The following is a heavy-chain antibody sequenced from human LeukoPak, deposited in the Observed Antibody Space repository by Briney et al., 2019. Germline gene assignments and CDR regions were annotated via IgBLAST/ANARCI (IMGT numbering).Heavy chain of an antibody. CDR1: GFTFDDYA. V-gene: IGHV3-9*01. Sequence: PGGSLRLSCAASGFTFDDYAMHWVRQAPGKSLEWVSGISWDSAGIGYADSVEGRFTISRDNAKNSLYLQMNSLRAEDTALYYCAKGNYFDYWGQGTLVTVSS. CDR2: ISWDSAGI. CDR3: AKGNYFDY. J-gene: IGHJ4*02.